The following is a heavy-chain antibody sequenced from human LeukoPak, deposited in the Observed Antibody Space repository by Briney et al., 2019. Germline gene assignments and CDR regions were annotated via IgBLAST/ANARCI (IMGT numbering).Heavy chain of an antibody. Sequence: SETLSLTCAVYGGSFSGYYWSWIRQPPGKGLEWIGEINHSGSTNYNPSLKSRVTISVDTSKNQFSLKLSSVTAADTAVYYCARPAATIHANPNAFDIWGQGTMVTVSS. CDR2: INHSGST. CDR1: GGSFSGYY. D-gene: IGHD2-2*01. CDR3: ARPAATIHANPNAFDI. J-gene: IGHJ3*02. V-gene: IGHV4-34*01.